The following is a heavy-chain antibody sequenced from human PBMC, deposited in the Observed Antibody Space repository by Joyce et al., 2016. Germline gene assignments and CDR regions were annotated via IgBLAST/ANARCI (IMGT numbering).Heavy chain of an antibody. CDR2: IKHRGRT. D-gene: IGHD3-3*01. Sequence: QVQLQESGPGLVKPSETLSLSCTASGASISSYYWSWIRQPPGKGLEWIGYIKHRGRTNYNPSLKSRVTISVDTSKNEFSLKMTSVTAADTAVYYCARGSDYDYWSGYEAHYFDYWGQGTLVTVSS. V-gene: IGHV4-59*01. CDR1: GASISSYY. CDR3: ARGSDYDYWSGYEAHYFDY. J-gene: IGHJ4*02.